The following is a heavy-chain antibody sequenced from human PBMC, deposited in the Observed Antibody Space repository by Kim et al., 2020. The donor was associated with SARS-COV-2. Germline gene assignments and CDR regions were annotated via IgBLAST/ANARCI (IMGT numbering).Heavy chain of an antibody. V-gene: IGHV7-4-1*02. CDR2: INTNTGNP. Sequence: ASVKVSCKASGYTFTSYAMNWLRQAPGQGLEWMGWINTNTGNPTYAQGFTGRFVFSLDTSVSTAYLQISSLKAEDTAVYYCARVRGTIFGVVIIGGWFDPWGQGTLVTVSS. D-gene: IGHD3-3*01. J-gene: IGHJ5*02. CDR1: GYTFTSYA. CDR3: ARVRGTIFGVVIIGGWFDP.